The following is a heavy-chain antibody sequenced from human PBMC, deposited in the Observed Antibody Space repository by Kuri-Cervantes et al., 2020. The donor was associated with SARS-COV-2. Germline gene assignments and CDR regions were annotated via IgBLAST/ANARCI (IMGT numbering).Heavy chain of an antibody. CDR1: GYTFTGYY. Sequence: ASVKVSCKASGYTFTGYYMHWVRQAPGQGLEWMGWINPNSGGTNYAQKFQGGVTMTRDTSISTAYMELSRLRSDDTAVYYCARDGVVVVPAAISFGMDVWGQGTTVTVSS. J-gene: IGHJ6*02. V-gene: IGHV1-2*02. D-gene: IGHD2-2*01. CDR3: ARDGVVVVPAAISFGMDV. CDR2: INPNSGGT.